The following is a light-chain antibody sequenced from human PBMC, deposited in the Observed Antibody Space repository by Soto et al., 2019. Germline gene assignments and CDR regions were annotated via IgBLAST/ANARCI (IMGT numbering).Light chain of an antibody. CDR1: QSISSW. Sequence: DIPMTQSPSTLSAYVGDRVTITCRASQSISSWLAWYQQKPGKAPKLLIYDASSLESGVPSRFSGSGSGTEFTLTISSLQPDDFATYYCQQLNSYPHTFGQGTRLEI. CDR2: DAS. J-gene: IGKJ5*01. CDR3: QQLNSYPHT. V-gene: IGKV1-5*01.